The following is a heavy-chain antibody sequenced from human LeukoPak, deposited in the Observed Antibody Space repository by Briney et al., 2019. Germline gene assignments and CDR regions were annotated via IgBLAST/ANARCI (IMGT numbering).Heavy chain of an antibody. CDR3: ARDSGYSYADDY. CDR1: GFTFRSYA. J-gene: IGHJ4*02. V-gene: IGHV3-48*02. Sequence: GGSLRLSCAASGFTFRSYAMQWVRQAPGKGLEWVSYITYNSGTIFYADSVKGRFTISRDNAKDSLYLQMSSLRDEDTAVYYCARDSGYSYADDYWGQGTLVTVSS. D-gene: IGHD5-18*01. CDR2: ITYNSGTI.